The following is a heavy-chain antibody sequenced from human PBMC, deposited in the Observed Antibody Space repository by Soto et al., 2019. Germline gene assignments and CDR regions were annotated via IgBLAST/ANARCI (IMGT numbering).Heavy chain of an antibody. CDR3: ARGNYSDQVPAAFDI. D-gene: IGHD3-22*01. J-gene: IGHJ3*02. CDR2: IDWDDDK. Sequence: SGPTLVNPTQTLTLTCTFSGFSLSTSGMCVSWIRQPPGKALEWLARIDWDDDKYYSTSLKTRLTISKDTSKNQVVLTMTNMDPVDTATYYCARGNYSDQVPAAFDIWGQGTMVTVSS. V-gene: IGHV2-70*11. CDR1: GFSLSTSGMC.